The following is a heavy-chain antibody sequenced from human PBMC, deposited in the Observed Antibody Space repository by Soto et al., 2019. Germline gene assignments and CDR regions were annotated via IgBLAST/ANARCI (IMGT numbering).Heavy chain of an antibody. CDR3: ARANLKLYCSGGSCYPSDYGMDV. V-gene: IGHV3-30-3*01. Sequence: GGSPRLSCAACGFTVCSYAMDWVRQDPGKGLEWVAVISYDGSNKYYADSVKGRFTISRDNSKNTLYLQMNSLRAEDTAVYYCARANLKLYCSGGSCYPSDYGMDVWGQGTTVTVSS. D-gene: IGHD2-15*01. J-gene: IGHJ6*02. CDR2: ISYDGSNK. CDR1: GFTVCSYA.